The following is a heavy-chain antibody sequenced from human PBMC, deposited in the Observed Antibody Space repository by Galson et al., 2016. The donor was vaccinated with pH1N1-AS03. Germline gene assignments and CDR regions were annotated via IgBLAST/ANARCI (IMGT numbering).Heavy chain of an antibody. CDR3: AREKINVGADYYGMDV. Sequence: SLRLSCAVGGFTFSSYAMLWVRQAPGKGLEYVSVISGNGFSTYYANSVKDRFTVSRDNSKNTLYPQMGSLRVEDMAVYYCAREKINVGADYYGMDVWGQGTTVTVSS. J-gene: IGHJ6*02. V-gene: IGHV3-64*01. CDR2: ISGNGFST. CDR1: GFTFSSYA. D-gene: IGHD1-26*01.